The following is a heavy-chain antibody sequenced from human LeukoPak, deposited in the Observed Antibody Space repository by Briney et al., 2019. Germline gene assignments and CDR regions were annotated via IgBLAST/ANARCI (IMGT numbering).Heavy chain of an antibody. V-gene: IGHV3-21*01. CDR3: ARDTAVADFDS. D-gene: IGHD6-19*01. J-gene: IGHJ4*02. CDR2: ISSRGDYK. Sequence: GGSLRLSCAASGFSFSTYSFNWVRQAPGKGLEWVSSISSRGDYKYYSDSVKGRFIISRDNAKNSLYLQMNSLRAEDTAVYFCARDTAVADFDSWGQGTLVTVSS. CDR1: GFSFSTYS.